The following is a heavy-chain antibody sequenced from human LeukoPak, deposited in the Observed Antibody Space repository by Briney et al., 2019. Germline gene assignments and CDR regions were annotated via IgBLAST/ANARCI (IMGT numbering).Heavy chain of an antibody. CDR1: GGSISSDVYY. CDR2: FYHSGNT. CDR3: ARDREVTYYDFWSDTKPVMGAFDI. J-gene: IGHJ3*02. D-gene: IGHD3-3*01. Sequence: SETLSLTCTVSGGSISSDVYYWNWIRQPPGKGLEWIGYFYHSGNTDYNPSLENRVTISVDRSKNQFSLRLSSVTAADTAVYFCARDREVTYYDFWSDTKPVMGAFDIWGQGTLITVSS. V-gene: IGHV4-30-2*01.